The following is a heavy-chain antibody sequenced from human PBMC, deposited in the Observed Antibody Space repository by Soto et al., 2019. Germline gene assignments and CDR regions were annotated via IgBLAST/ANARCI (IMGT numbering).Heavy chain of an antibody. V-gene: IGHV3-33*01. D-gene: IGHD1-7*01. J-gene: IGHJ5*02. CDR3: VRDRAAGTTSVFDP. CDR2: TWYDGSNK. Sequence: GSLRLSGAASVFTVISYGMHWVRQAPGKGLEWVAVTWYDGSNKYYAGAVKGRFTISRDNSRKTLFLQMNNLRADDTAVYYCVRDRAAGTTSVFDPWGQGTLVTVSS. CDR1: VFTVISYG.